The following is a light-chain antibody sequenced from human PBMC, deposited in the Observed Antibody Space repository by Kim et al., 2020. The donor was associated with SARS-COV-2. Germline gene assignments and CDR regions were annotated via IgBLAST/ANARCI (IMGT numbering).Light chain of an antibody. CDR2: DAS. V-gene: IGKV1D-13*01. CDR3: QQFSNYPLT. J-gene: IGKJ4*01. Sequence: AIQLTQSPSSLSASVGDRVIITCRASQGVSSLLAWYQQRPGKPPKLLIYDASTLPSGVPSRFSGSGSGTDFTLTISSLQPADFATYYCQQFSNYPLTFGGGTKVDIK. CDR1: QGVSSL.